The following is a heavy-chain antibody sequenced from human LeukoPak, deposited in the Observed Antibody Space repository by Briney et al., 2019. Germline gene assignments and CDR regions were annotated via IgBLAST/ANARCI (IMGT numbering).Heavy chain of an antibody. J-gene: IGHJ4*02. Sequence: EASVKVSCKASGYTFTSYGISWVRQAPGQGLEWMGVINPSGGNTNYAQKFQGRVTLTRDTSARTVYMELSSLRSEDTAFYYCARDIVGATTETFDYWGQGTLVTVSS. CDR3: ARDIVGATTETFDY. V-gene: IGHV1-46*01. D-gene: IGHD1-26*01. CDR2: INPSGGNT. CDR1: GYTFTSYG.